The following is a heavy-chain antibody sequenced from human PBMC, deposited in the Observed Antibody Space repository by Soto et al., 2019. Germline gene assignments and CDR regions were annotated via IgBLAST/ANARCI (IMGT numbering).Heavy chain of an antibody. CDR1: GGSFSGYY. Sequence: SETLSLTCSVYGGSFSGYYWNWIRQPPGKGLEWIGEINHSGSTNFNPTLKSRVTISVDTSKNQFSLKLNSVTAADTAVYYCAGSIAGRRPYFYYYHGMDVWGQGTSVTVSS. V-gene: IGHV4-34*01. CDR3: AGSIAGRRPYFYYYHGMDV. D-gene: IGHD6-6*01. CDR2: INHSGST. J-gene: IGHJ6*02.